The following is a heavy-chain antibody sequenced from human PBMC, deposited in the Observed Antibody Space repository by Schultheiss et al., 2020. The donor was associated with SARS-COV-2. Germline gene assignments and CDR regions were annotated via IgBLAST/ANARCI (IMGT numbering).Heavy chain of an antibody. V-gene: IGHV3-23*01. CDR3: ARGNIVVVPAAIVFGGMDV. J-gene: IGHJ6*02. CDR2: ISGSGGST. Sequence: GGSLRLSCAASGFTFSSYAMSWVRQAPGKGLEWVSAISGSGGSTYYADSVKGRFTISRDNSKNTLYLQMNSLRAEDTAVYYCARGNIVVVPAAIVFGGMDVWGQGTTVTVSS. CDR1: GFTFSSYA. D-gene: IGHD2-2*01.